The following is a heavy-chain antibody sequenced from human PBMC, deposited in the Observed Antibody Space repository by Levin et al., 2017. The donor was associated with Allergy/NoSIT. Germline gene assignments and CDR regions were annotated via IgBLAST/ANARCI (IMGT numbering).Heavy chain of an antibody. Sequence: GESLKISCKTSGYTFTTYGISWVRQAPGQGLEWMGWISAYNGNTDYAQSLQGRVTLTTDTSTSTAYMELTSLTSGDTAVYYCARDRGGGSYGDFDYWGQGTLVAVSS. V-gene: IGHV1-18*01. D-gene: IGHD1-26*01. J-gene: IGHJ4*02. CDR2: ISAYNGNT. CDR1: GYTFTTYG. CDR3: ARDRGGGSYGDFDY.